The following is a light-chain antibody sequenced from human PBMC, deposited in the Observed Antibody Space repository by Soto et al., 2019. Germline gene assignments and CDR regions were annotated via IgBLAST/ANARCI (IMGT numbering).Light chain of an antibody. CDR2: DAS. CDR3: QQYNSYPWT. J-gene: IGKJ1*01. Sequence: IVMTQTPLALTVTPGEPASISCRSSQRLLDSDDGNTYLDWYLQKPGKAPNLLIYDASSVEGGVPSRFSGSGSGTEFTLTISCLQPDDFATYYCQQYNSYPWTFGQGTKVDI. CDR1: QRLLDSDDGNTY. V-gene: IGKV2-40*01.